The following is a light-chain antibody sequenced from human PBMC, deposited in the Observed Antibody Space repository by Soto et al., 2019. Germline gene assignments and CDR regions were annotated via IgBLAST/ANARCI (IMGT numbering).Light chain of an antibody. Sequence: EIVLTQSPGTLSLSPGERATLSCRASQTISSSSLAWYQQKPGQAPRLLIHAASSRATGIPDRFSGSGSGTDFTLTISRLEPEDFAVYYCQQYGGSPLYTFGQGTKLEIK. CDR2: AAS. V-gene: IGKV3-20*01. CDR1: QTISSSS. CDR3: QQYGGSPLYT. J-gene: IGKJ2*01.